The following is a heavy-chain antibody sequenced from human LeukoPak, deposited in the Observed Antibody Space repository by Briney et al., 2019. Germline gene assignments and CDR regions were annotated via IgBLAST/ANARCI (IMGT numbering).Heavy chain of an antibody. CDR3: AKDTSVLRFLKPDY. D-gene: IGHD3-3*01. V-gene: IGHV3-23*01. CDR2: ISGSSGTI. J-gene: IGHJ4*02. Sequence: GGSLRLSCTASGFTFSSYAMSWVRQAPGKGLEWISCISGSSGTIYYAASVKGRFTISRDNSNNTLYLQMNSLRDDDTALYYCAKDTSVLRFLKPDYWGQGTLVTVSS. CDR1: GFTFSSYA.